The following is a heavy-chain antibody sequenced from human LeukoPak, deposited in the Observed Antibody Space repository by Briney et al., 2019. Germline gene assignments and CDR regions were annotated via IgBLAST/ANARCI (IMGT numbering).Heavy chain of an antibody. D-gene: IGHD3-10*01. CDR1: GGSISSSSYY. CDR3: ASIYYGSGSYYHYFDH. Sequence: SETLSLTCSVSGGSISSSSYYWVWIRQPPGKGLEWIGSISYSGSTYYNPSLKSRVTISVDTSKNQFSLKLSSVTAADTAVYYCASIYYGSGSYYHYFDHWGQGTLVTVSS. J-gene: IGHJ4*02. V-gene: IGHV4-39*01. CDR2: ISYSGST.